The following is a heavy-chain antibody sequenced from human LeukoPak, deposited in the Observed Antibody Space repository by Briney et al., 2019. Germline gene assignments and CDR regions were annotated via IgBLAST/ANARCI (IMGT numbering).Heavy chain of an antibody. CDR1: GGSFSGYY. CDR2: INHSGST. V-gene: IGHV4-34*01. J-gene: IGHJ6*02. Sequence: SETLSLTCAVYGGSFSGYYWSWIRQPPGKGLEWTGEINHSGSTNYNPSLKSRVTISVETSKNQFSLKLSSVTAADTAVYYCATKSYYYYYGMDVWGQGTPVTVSS. CDR3: ATKSYYYYYGMDV.